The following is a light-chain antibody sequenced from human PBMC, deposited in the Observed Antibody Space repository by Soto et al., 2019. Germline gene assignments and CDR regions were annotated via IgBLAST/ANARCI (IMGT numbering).Light chain of an antibody. V-gene: IGLV1-51*01. CDR1: SSNIGNNY. CDR3: GTWDSSLSAGDV. Sequence: QSVLTQPPSVSAAPGQKVTISCSGSSSNIGNNYVSWYQQLPGRAPKLLIYDNNKRPSGIPDRFSGSKSGTSATLGITGLQTGDEADYYCGTWDSSLSAGDVFGTGTRSPS. J-gene: IGLJ1*01. CDR2: DNN.